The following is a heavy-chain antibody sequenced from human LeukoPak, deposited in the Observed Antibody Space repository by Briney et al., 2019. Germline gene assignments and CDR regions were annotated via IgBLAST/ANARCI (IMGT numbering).Heavy chain of an antibody. V-gene: IGHV3-66*02. Sequence: GGSLRLSCAASGFTVSSNYMNWVRQAPGMGLEWVSVIASGGRTFYADSVKGRFTISRDNSKNTLYLQMNSLRAEDTAVYYCARGHYYDSSGLDYWGQGTLVTVSS. J-gene: IGHJ4*02. CDR1: GFTVSSNY. D-gene: IGHD3-22*01. CDR3: ARGHYYDSSGLDY. CDR2: IASGGRT.